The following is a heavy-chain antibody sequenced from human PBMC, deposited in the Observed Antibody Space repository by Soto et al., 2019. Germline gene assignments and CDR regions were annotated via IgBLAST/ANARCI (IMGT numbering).Heavy chain of an antibody. J-gene: IGHJ4*02. Sequence: QVQLVESGGGVVQPGGSLRLSCAASGFSSSTFGLHWVRQAAGKGLEWVAGIWFDGNKYYADSVKGRFTISRDDAKNTLYLEMNNVRAEDTSVYYCAKDADKDFDSSAYGGNYFDHWGQGTLVTVSS. CDR1: GFSSSTFG. D-gene: IGHD3-22*01. CDR2: IWFDGNK. V-gene: IGHV3-33*06. CDR3: AKDADKDFDSSAYGGNYFDH.